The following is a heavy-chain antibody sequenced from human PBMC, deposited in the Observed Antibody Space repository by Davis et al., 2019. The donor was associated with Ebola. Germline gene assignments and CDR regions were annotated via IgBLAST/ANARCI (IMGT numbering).Heavy chain of an antibody. J-gene: IGHJ3*02. CDR3: ARGMGRRGFDI. CDR2: IYPGDSDT. D-gene: IGHD3-10*01. Sequence: PGGSLRLSCKASGVTVNYYWIAWARQMPGKGLEWMGVIYPGDSDTRYSPSFQVQVTISADKSLSTTYLQWSSLKASDTAMHYCARGMGRRGFDIWGQGTMVTVSS. CDR1: GVTVNYYW. V-gene: IGHV5-51*01.